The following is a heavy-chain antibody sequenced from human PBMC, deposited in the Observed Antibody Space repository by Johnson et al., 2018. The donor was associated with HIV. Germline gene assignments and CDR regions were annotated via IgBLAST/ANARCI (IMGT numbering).Heavy chain of an antibody. Sequence: EVQLLESGGGLVQPGGSLRLSCAASGFTVSSNYMSWVRQAPGKGLEWVSVIYSGGSTYYADSVKGRFTISRDNSKNTLYLQMNSLRAEDTAVYYCARDGGEWLLSTAFDIWGQGTMVTVSS. V-gene: IGHV3-66*02. CDR2: IYSGGST. D-gene: IGHD3-3*01. J-gene: IGHJ3*02. CDR3: ARDGGEWLLSTAFDI. CDR1: GFTVSSNY.